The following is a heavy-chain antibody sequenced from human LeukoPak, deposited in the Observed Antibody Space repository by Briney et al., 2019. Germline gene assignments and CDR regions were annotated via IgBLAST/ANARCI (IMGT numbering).Heavy chain of an antibody. CDR2: IYPRDGST. CDR1: GYTFTSNY. V-gene: IGHV1-46*01. Sequence: ASVKVSCKASGYTFTSNYIHWVRQAPGQGLEWMGMIYPRDGSTSYAQKLQGRVTMTTDTSTSTAYMELRSLRSDDTAVYYCARQTIFGVVISYNGMDVWGQGTTVTVSS. J-gene: IGHJ6*02. D-gene: IGHD3-3*01. CDR3: ARQTIFGVVISYNGMDV.